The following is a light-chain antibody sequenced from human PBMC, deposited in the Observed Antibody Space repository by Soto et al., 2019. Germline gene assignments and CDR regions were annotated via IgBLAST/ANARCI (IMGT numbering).Light chain of an antibody. CDR3: CSSAGTFYV. CDR2: DVS. CDR1: SSDVGSYNL. Sequence: QSALTQPASVSGSPGQSITISCTGTSSDVGSYNLVSWYQQHPGEAPKLMIYDVSKRPSGVPDRFSGSKSGNTASLTISGLQAEDEADYYCCSSAGTFYVFGTGTQLTVL. J-gene: IGLJ1*01. V-gene: IGLV2-23*02.